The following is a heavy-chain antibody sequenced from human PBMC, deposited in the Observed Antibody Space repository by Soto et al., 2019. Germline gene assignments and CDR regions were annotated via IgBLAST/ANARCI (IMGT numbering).Heavy chain of an antibody. CDR1: GYTLTELS. V-gene: IGHV1-24*01. CDR3: ATLTLYNLTPGLNWFDP. CDR2: FDPEDGET. J-gene: IGHJ5*02. D-gene: IGHD1-20*01. Sequence: ASVKVSCKVSGYTLTELSMHWVRQAPGKGLEWMGGFDPEDGETIYAHKFQGRVTMTEDTSTDTAYMELSSLRSEDTAVYYCATLTLYNLTPGLNWFDPWGQGTLVTVSS.